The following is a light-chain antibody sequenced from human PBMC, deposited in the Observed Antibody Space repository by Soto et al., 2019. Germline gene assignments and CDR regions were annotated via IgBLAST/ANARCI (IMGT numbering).Light chain of an antibody. CDR3: QQYVRPPWT. V-gene: IGKV3-20*01. Sequence: EIVLTQSPGTLSLSPGERATLSCRARPSLSKTYLAWYQQKPGQAPRLLIDGASSRATGTPDRFSVSGSGTDFTLTISRLEPEDFAVYYCQQYVRPPWTFGQGTKVEIK. CDR1: PSLSKTY. CDR2: GAS. J-gene: IGKJ1*01.